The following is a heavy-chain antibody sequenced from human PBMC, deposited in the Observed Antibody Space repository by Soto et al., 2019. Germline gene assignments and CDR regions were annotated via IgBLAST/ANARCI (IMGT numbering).Heavy chain of an antibody. CDR3: ARGEDIVVVTAALDY. J-gene: IGHJ4*02. V-gene: IGHV4-30-4*01. D-gene: IGHD2-2*01. Sequence: TLSLTCTVSGASISSGDCYWSWIRQPPGKGLEWIGYIYYSGSTYYNPSLKSRVTISVDTSKNQFSLKLSSVTAADTAVYYCARGEDIVVVTAALDYWGQGTLVTVSS. CDR1: GASISSGDCY. CDR2: IYYSGST.